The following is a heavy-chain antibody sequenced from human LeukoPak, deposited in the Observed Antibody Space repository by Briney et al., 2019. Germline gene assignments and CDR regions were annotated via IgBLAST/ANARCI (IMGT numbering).Heavy chain of an antibody. CDR1: GYTFSSHG. J-gene: IGHJ4*02. CDR3: ARAYGSGIHPLSDS. D-gene: IGHD3-10*01. Sequence: GRSLRLSCVASGYTFSSHGMYWVRQAPGKGLEWVAVIWYDGSNKYYADSVKGRFTVSRDNFKNTLYLQMNSLRAEDTAVYYCARAYGSGIHPLSDSWGQGTLVTVSS. CDR2: IWYDGSNK. V-gene: IGHV3-33*01.